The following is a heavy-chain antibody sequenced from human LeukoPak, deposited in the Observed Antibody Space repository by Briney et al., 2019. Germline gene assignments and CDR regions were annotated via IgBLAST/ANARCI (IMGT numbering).Heavy chain of an antibody. D-gene: IGHD2-15*01. Sequence: PSETLSFTCTVSGGSISSYYWSWIRQPAGKGLEWIGRIYTSGSTNYNPSLKSRVTMSVDTSKNQFSLKLSSVTAADTAVYYCARDGFSRLSVAATNYFDYWGQGTLVTVSS. CDR2: IYTSGST. CDR1: GGSISSYY. CDR3: ARDGFSRLSVAATNYFDY. V-gene: IGHV4-4*07. J-gene: IGHJ4*02.